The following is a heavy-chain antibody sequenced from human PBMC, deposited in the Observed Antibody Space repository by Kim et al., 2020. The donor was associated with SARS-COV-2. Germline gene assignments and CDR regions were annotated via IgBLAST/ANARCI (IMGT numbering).Heavy chain of an antibody. CDR2: IYSGGST. V-gene: IGHV3-66*01. CDR1: GFTVSSNY. Sequence: GGSLRLSCAASGFTVSSNYMSWVRQAPGKGLEWVSVIYSGGSTYYADSVKGRFTISRDNSKNTLYLQMNSLRAEDTAVYYCARDRIQSSGSYLYYYGMDVWGQGTTVTVSS. CDR3: ARDRIQSSGSYLYYYGMDV. J-gene: IGHJ6*02. D-gene: IGHD1-26*01.